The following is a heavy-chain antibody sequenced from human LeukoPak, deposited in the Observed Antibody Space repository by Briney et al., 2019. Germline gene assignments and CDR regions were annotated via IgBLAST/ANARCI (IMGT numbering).Heavy chain of an antibody. D-gene: IGHD3-10*02. CDR2: ISSSSNYI. V-gene: IGHV3-21*01. CDR3: AELGITMIGGV. CDR1: EFTLRSYS. Sequence: GGSLRLSCVASEFTLRSYSMSWVRQAPGKGLEWVSSISSSSNYIYYADSVKGRFTISRDDAKNSLYLQMNSLRAEDTAVYYCAELGITMIGGVWGKGTTVTISS. J-gene: IGHJ6*04.